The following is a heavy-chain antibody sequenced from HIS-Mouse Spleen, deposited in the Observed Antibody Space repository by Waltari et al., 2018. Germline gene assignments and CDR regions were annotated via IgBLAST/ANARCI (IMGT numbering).Heavy chain of an antibody. Sequence: QLQLQESGPGLVKPSETLSLTCTVSGGSISSSSYYWGWLRQPPGKGLEWIGSIYYSGGTTSNPSFKSRVTISVDTSKNQFSLKLSAVTAADTAVYYCAREIPYSSSWYDWYFDLWGRGTLVTVSS. V-gene: IGHV4-39*07. CDR2: IYYSGGT. CDR3: AREIPYSSSWYDWYFDL. D-gene: IGHD6-13*01. CDR1: GGSISSSSYY. J-gene: IGHJ2*01.